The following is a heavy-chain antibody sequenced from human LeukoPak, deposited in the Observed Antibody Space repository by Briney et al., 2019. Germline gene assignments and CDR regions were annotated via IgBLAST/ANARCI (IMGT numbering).Heavy chain of an antibody. CDR1: GFTVSSNY. J-gene: IGHJ6*02. CDR2: IYSGSST. D-gene: IGHD5-12*01. V-gene: IGHV3-53*04. CDR3: ARLWMRDYYYGMDV. Sequence: GGSLRLSCAASGFTVSSNYMSWVRQAPGKGLEWVSVIYSGSSTYYADSVKGRFTISRHNSKNTLYLQMNSLRAEDTAVYYCARLWMRDYYYGMDVWGQGTTVTVSS.